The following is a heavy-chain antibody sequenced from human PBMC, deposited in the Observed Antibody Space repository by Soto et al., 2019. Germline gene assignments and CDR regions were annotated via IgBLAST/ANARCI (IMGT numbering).Heavy chain of an antibody. CDR3: ARAQASDYGDYGQIGYYYYMDV. CDR1: GFTVSSNY. D-gene: IGHD4-17*01. V-gene: IGHV3-66*01. CDR2: IYSGGST. J-gene: IGHJ6*03. Sequence: GGSLRLSCAASGFTVSSNYMSWVRQAPGKGLEWVSVIYSGGSTYYADSVKGRFTISRDNSKNTLYLQMNSLRAEDTAVYYCARAQASDYGDYGQIGYYYYMDVWGKGTTVTVSS.